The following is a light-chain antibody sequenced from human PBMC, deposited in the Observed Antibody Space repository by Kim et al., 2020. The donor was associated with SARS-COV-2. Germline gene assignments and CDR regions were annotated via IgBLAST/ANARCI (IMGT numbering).Light chain of an antibody. V-gene: IGKV1-12*01. CDR1: QDISSW. J-gene: IGKJ4*01. CDR3: QQGSTFPPT. CDR2: AAS. Sequence: SIGNGVTIPCRASQDISSWLAWYQQKQGKAPKLLIVAASSLESGVPSRFSGSGYRTDFTLTINSLQPEDFATYYCQQGSTFPPTFGGGTKVDIK.